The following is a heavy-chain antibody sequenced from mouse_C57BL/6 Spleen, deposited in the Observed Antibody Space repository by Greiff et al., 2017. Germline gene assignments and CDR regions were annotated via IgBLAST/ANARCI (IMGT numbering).Heavy chain of an antibody. Sequence: QVQLKQPGTELVKPGASVKLSCKASGYTFTSYWMHWVKQRPGQGLEWIGNINPSNGGTNYNEKFKSKATLTVDKSSSTAYMQLSSLTSEDSAVYYCAREGYDYDGFAYWGQGTLVTVSA. D-gene: IGHD2-4*01. CDR3: AREGYDYDGFAY. J-gene: IGHJ3*01. CDR1: GYTFTSYW. V-gene: IGHV1-53*01. CDR2: INPSNGGT.